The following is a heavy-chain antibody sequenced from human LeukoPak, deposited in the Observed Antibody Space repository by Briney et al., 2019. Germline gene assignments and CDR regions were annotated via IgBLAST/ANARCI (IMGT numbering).Heavy chain of an antibody. CDR2: INHSGST. D-gene: IGHD2-15*01. V-gene: IGHV4-34*01. CDR1: GGSFSGYY. J-gene: IGHJ5*02. CDR3: ARGHAYCSGGSCLPRVGWFDP. Sequence: SETLSLTCAVYGGSFSGYYWSWIRQPPGKGLAWIGEINHSGSTNYNPSLKSRVTISVDTSKNQFSLKLSSVTAADTAVYYCARGHAYCSGGSCLPRVGWFDPWGQGTLVTVSS.